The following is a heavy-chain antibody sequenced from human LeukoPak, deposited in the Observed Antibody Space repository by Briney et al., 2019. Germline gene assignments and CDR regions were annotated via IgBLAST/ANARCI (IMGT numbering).Heavy chain of an antibody. CDR1: GFTFSDYY. CDR3: ASTTRGGTYYYYMDV. Sequence: QAGESLRLSCAASGFTFSDYYMTWVRQAPGKGLEWVSVIYSGGSTYYADSVKGRFTVSRDNSKNTLYLQMNSLRAEDTAVYYCASTTRGGTYYYYMDVWGKGTTVTISS. CDR2: IYSGGST. V-gene: IGHV3-53*01. D-gene: IGHD1-1*01. J-gene: IGHJ6*03.